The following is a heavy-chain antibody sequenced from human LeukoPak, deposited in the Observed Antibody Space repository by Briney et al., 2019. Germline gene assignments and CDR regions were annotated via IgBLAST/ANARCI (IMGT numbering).Heavy chain of an antibody. CDR3: ARDHRYAFDT. J-gene: IGHJ4*02. V-gene: IGHV3-48*04. Sequence: PGGSLRLSCAASGFTFSDYSMNWVRQAPGKGLEWISYVGISSGNTKYADSVEGRFTISGDSAKNSVFLQMNNLRVEDAAVYYYARDHRYAFDTWGQGTLVTVSS. D-gene: IGHD5-12*01. CDR1: GFTFSDYS. CDR2: VGISSGNT.